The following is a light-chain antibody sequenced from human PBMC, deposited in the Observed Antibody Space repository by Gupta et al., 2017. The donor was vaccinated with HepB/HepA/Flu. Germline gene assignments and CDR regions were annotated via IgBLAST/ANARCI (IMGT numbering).Light chain of an antibody. CDR1: QSVSSN. CDR2: DAS. J-gene: IGKJ5*01. CDR3: QQNNNGPPIT. Sequence: EIVMTQSPATLSVSPGERVTLSCRASQSVSSNLAWYQQKPGQAPRLLIYDASTRATGIPARFSGSGSGTEFTLTISSLQSEDFAVYYCQQNNNGPPITFGQGTRLEIK. V-gene: IGKV3-15*01.